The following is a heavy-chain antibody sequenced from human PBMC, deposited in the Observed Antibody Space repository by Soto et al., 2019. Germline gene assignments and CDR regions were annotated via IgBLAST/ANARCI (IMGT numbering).Heavy chain of an antibody. CDR1: GGTFSSYA. D-gene: IGHD5-18*01. CDR2: IIPIFGTA. V-gene: IGHV1-69*13. Sequence: GASVKVSCKASGGTFSSYAISWVRQAPGQGLEWMGGIIPIFGTANYAQKFQGRVTITADESTSTAYMELSSLRSEDTAVYYCARDFVIDEYAMVPLYGMDVWGQGTTVTVSS. J-gene: IGHJ6*02. CDR3: ARDFVIDEYAMVPLYGMDV.